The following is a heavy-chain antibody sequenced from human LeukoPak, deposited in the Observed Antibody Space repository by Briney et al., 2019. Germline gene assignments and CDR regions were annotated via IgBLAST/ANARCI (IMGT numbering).Heavy chain of an antibody. CDR2: IIPSFCTA. Sequence: SVKVSCKASVGTFSSYAISWVRQAPGQALEWMGGIIPSFCTANYAQKFQGRVTITADESTSTAYMELSSLRSEDTAVYYCARVQYCSSTSCANGYWFDPWGRGTLVTVSS. D-gene: IGHD2-2*01. CDR1: VGTFSSYA. J-gene: IGHJ5*02. V-gene: IGHV1-69*13. CDR3: ARVQYCSSTSCANGYWFDP.